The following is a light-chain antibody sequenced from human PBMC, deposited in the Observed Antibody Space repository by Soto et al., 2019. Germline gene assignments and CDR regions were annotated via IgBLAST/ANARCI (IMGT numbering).Light chain of an antibody. Sequence: EIVLTQSPATLSLSPLERSTLSCRASQSVSSYLAWYQQKPGQAPRLLIYDASNRATGIPARFSGSGSGTDFTLTISSLEPEDFGVYFCHQRNKFGQGTRLEIK. CDR3: HQRNK. V-gene: IGKV3-11*01. J-gene: IGKJ5*01. CDR1: QSVSSY. CDR2: DAS.